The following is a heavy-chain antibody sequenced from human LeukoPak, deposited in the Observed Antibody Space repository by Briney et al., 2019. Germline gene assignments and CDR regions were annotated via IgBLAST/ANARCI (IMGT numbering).Heavy chain of an antibody. V-gene: IGHV1-46*01. D-gene: IGHD3-10*02. CDR1: GYTFTSYY. J-gene: IGHJ1*01. CDR3: ARGVFGELEKLMFQH. CDR2: INPSGGST. Sequence: ASVKVSCKASGYTFTSYYIHWVRQAPGQGLEWMGIINPSGGSTSYPQKFQDRVTMTRDTSTSTVYMELSSLKSDETAIYYCARGVFGELEKLMFQHWGQGTLVTVSS.